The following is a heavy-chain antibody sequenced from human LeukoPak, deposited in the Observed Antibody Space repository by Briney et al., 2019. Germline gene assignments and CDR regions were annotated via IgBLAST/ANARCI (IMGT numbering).Heavy chain of an antibody. D-gene: IGHD3-16*02. CDR2: INHSGST. Sequence: PSETLSLTCAVSGESFSGYYWSWIRHPPGKGLEWIGEINHSGSTNYNPSLKSRVTISVDTSKNQFSLKLSSVTAADTAVYYCARDYVWGSYREVDYWGQGTLVTVSS. J-gene: IGHJ4*02. V-gene: IGHV4-34*01. CDR3: ARDYVWGSYREVDY. CDR1: GESFSGYY.